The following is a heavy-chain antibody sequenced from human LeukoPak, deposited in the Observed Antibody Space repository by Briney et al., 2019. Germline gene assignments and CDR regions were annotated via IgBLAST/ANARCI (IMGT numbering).Heavy chain of an antibody. J-gene: IGHJ4*02. CDR2: INPSGGST. CDR3: ARDHGLVGATMGYFDY. D-gene: IGHD1-26*01. V-gene: IGHV1-46*01. Sequence: GASVKVSCKASGYTFTSYYMHWVRQAPGQGLEWMGIINPSGGSTSYAQKFQGRVTMTRDMSTSTVYMELSSLRSEDTAVYYCARDHGLVGATMGYFDYWGQGTLVTVSS. CDR1: GYTFTSYY.